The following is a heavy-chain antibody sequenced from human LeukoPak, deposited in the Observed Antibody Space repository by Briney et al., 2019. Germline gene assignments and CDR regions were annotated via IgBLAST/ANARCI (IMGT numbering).Heavy chain of an antibody. CDR2: IRYDGSNK. D-gene: IGHD6-13*01. J-gene: IGHJ6*03. V-gene: IGHV3-30*02. Sequence: GGSLRLSCAASGFTFSSYGMHWVRQAPGKGLGWVSFIRYDGSNKYYADSVKGRFTISRDNSKNTLYLQMNSLRAEDTAVYYCAKDMEQQPSYYYYYYMDVWGKGTTVTISS. CDR3: AKDMEQQPSYYYYYYMDV. CDR1: GFTFSSYG.